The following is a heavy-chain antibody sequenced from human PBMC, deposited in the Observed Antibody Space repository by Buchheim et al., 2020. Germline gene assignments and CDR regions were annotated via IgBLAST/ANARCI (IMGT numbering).Heavy chain of an antibody. CDR3: ARMYSNRGYYFHFGMDL. V-gene: IGHV3-7*02. J-gene: IGHJ6*02. CDR2: IKQDGSDN. CDR1: GFTFSSYW. Sequence: EVQLVESGGGLVQPGGSLRLSCAASGFTFSSYWMTWVRQAPGKGLEWVANIKQDGSDNYYVDSVKGRFAISRDNARDSLYLQMNSLRAEDTAVYHCARMYSNRGYYFHFGMDLWGQGTT. D-gene: IGHD4-11*01.